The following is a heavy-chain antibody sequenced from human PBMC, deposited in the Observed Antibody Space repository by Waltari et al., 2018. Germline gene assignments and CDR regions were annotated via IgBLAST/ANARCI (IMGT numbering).Heavy chain of an antibody. CDR1: GGSISSSSYY. Sequence: QLQLQESGQGLVKPSETLSLTCTVSGGSISSSSYYWGWIRQPPGKGLEWIGSIYYSGSTYYNPSLKSRVTISVDTSKNQFSLKLSSVTAADTAVYYCSRVAPLGGADYWGQGTLVTVSS. CDR3: SRVAPLGGADY. CDR2: IYYSGST. D-gene: IGHD3-16*01. J-gene: IGHJ4*02. V-gene: IGHV4-39*07.